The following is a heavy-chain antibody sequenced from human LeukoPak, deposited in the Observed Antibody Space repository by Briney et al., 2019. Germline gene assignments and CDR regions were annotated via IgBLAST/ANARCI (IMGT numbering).Heavy chain of an antibody. CDR3: ARDAGGDGYNRYFFDY. D-gene: IGHD5-24*01. J-gene: IGHJ4*02. Sequence: GGSLRLSCAASGFTFSSHGMHWVRQAPGKGLEWVTIISYDGNNEYYADSVKGRFTISRDNSKNTFFLQMNSLRPEDTAVYYCARDAGGDGYNRYFFDYWGQGTLVTVSS. CDR1: GFTFSSHG. CDR2: ISYDGNNE. V-gene: IGHV3-30*03.